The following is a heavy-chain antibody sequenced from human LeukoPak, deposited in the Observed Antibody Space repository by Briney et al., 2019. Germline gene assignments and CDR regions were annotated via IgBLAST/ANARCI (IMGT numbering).Heavy chain of an antibody. D-gene: IGHD3-22*01. Sequence: SSETLSLTCAVYGGSFSGYYWSWIRQPPGKGLEWIGEINHSGSTNYNPSLKSRVTISVDTSKNQFSLKLSSVTAADTAVYYYARHGSVSSGALVWGQGTLVTVSS. CDR3: ARHGSVSSGALV. CDR2: INHSGST. V-gene: IGHV4-34*01. CDR1: GGSFSGYY. J-gene: IGHJ4*02.